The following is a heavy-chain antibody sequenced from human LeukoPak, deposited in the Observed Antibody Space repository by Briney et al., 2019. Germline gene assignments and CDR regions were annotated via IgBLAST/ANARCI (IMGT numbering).Heavy chain of an antibody. CDR3: ARDYGDYDGNYYYGMDV. CDR1: GGSISSGDYY. V-gene: IGHV4-30-4*01. J-gene: IGHJ6*02. Sequence: SQTLSLTCTVSGGSISSGDYYWSWIRQPPGKGLEWIGYIYYSGSTYYNPSLKSRVTISVDTSKNQFSLKLSFVTAADTAVYYCARDYGDYDGNYYYGMDVWGQGTTVTVSS. CDR2: IYYSGST. D-gene: IGHD4-17*01.